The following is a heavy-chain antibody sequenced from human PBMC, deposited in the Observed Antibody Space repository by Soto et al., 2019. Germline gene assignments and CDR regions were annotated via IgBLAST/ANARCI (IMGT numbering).Heavy chain of an antibody. CDR1: GYTFTGYY. J-gene: IGHJ4*02. CDR3: ARAYYASSGYCGY. V-gene: IGHV1-2*02. CDR2: INPNSGGT. D-gene: IGHD3-22*01. Sequence: ASVKVSCKASGYTFTGYYMHWVRQAPGQGLEWMGWINPNSGGTNYAQKFQGRVTMTRDTSISTAYMELSRLRSDDTAVYYCARAYYASSGYCGYWRQGTLVIVSS.